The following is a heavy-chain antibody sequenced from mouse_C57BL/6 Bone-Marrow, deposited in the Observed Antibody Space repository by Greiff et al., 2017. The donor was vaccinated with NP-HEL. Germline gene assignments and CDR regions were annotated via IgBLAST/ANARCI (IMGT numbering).Heavy chain of an antibody. CDR3: ARGINTVGARGKYMDY. CDR1: GYTFTDYY. Sequence: EVKLMESGPELVKPGASVKMSCKASGYTFTDYYMHWVKQSPGKSLEWIGYINPYNGGTSYNQKFKGKATLTVYKSSSTAYMELRSLTSEDSAVFDGARGINTVGARGKYMDYGGKGTTLTVSS. D-gene: IGHD1-1*01. V-gene: IGHV1-22*01. J-gene: IGHJ2*01. CDR2: INPYNGGT.